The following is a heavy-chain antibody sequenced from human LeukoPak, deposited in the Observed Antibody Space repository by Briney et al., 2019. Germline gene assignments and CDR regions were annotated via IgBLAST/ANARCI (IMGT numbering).Heavy chain of an antibody. CDR1: GFTFDDYA. D-gene: IGHD5-24*01. CDR3: AKDRREMADDAFDI. Sequence: GGSLRPSYAASGFTFDDYAMHWVRQAPGKGLEWVSGISWNSGSIGYADSVKGRFTISRDNAKNSLYLQMNSLRAEDMALYYCAKDRREMADDAFDIWGQGTMVTVSS. CDR2: ISWNSGSI. V-gene: IGHV3-9*03. J-gene: IGHJ3*02.